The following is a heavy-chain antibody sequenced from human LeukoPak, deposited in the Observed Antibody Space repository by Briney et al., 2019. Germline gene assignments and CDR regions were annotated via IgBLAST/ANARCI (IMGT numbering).Heavy chain of an antibody. J-gene: IGHJ5*02. Sequence: SETLSLTCTVSGGSISSSSYYWGWIRQPPGKGLEWVGSIYYSGSTYYNPSLKSRVTISVDTSKNQFSLKLSSVTAADTAVYYCARKPLYYDFWSGNWFDPWGQGTLVTVSS. CDR1: GGSISSSSYY. D-gene: IGHD3-3*01. V-gene: IGHV4-39*07. CDR2: IYYSGST. CDR3: ARKPLYYDFWSGNWFDP.